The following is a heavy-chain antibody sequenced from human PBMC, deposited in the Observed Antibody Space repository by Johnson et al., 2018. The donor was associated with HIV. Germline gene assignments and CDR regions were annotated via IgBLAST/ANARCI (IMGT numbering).Heavy chain of an antibody. CDR1: GFTFSSYA. CDR2: ISGSGGST. Sequence: VQLVESGGGLVQPGGSLRLSCAASGFTFSSYAMSWVRQAPGKGLEWVSAISGSGGSTDYADSVKGRFTISRDNSKNTLYLQMNSLRAEDTAVYYCAKDQWSSSWTNDAFDIWGQGTMVTVSS. V-gene: IGHV3-23*04. D-gene: IGHD6-13*01. CDR3: AKDQWSSSWTNDAFDI. J-gene: IGHJ3*02.